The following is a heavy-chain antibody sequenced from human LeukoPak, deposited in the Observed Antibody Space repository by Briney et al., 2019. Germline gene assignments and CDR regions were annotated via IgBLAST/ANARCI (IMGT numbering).Heavy chain of an antibody. V-gene: IGHV3-21*01. CDR2: ISSSSSYI. J-gene: IGHJ4*02. Sequence: PGGSLRLSCAASGFTFSSYSMNWVRQAPGKGLEWVSSISSSSSYIYYADSVKGRFTISRDNAKNSLYLQMNSLRAEDTAVYYCARGRGAARAVDYWGQGTLVTVSS. CDR1: GFTFSSYS. D-gene: IGHD6-6*01. CDR3: ARGRGAARAVDY.